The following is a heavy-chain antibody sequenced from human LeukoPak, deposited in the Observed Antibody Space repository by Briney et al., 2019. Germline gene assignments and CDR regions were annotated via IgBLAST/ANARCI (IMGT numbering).Heavy chain of an antibody. D-gene: IGHD2-15*01. CDR3: ARERRCSAGSCYAADLDS. CDR1: ADIFSSYA. V-gene: IGHV1-69*04. J-gene: IGHJ4*02. Sequence: WASVKVSCKTSADIFSSYAINWVRQAPGQGLEWMGRIIPLTGVVNYGQELQTRVTISADKSTSTAYMEVTSLRFEDTAVYFCARERRCSAGSCYAADLDSWGQGTLVTVSS. CDR2: IIPLTGVV.